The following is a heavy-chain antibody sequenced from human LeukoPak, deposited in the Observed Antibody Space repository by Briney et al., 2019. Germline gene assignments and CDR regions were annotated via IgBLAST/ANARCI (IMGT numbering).Heavy chain of an antibody. Sequence: SETLSLTCAVSGGSVSSSTYYWSWIRQPPGKGLEWIGYIYYSGSTNYNPSLKSRVTISVDTSKNQFSLKLSSVTAADTAVYFCARYSSGWSYYFDNWGQGTLVTVSS. V-gene: IGHV4-61*01. CDR1: GGSVSSSTYY. D-gene: IGHD6-19*01. J-gene: IGHJ4*02. CDR3: ARYSSGWSYYFDN. CDR2: IYYSGST.